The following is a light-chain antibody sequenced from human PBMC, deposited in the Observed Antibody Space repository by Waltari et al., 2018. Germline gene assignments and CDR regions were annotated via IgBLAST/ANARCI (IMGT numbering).Light chain of an antibody. CDR2: QDT. J-gene: IGLJ2*01. V-gene: IGLV3-1*01. CDR3: QAWDSITSHVV. Sequence: SYELTQPPSVSVSPGQTASITCSGDNLGDLYACWYQQKPGQSPVLVIYQDTRRPSGVPVRVAGSNSGNTATLTISGTQAMDEADYYCQAWDSITSHVVFGGGTKLTVL. CDR1: NLGDLY.